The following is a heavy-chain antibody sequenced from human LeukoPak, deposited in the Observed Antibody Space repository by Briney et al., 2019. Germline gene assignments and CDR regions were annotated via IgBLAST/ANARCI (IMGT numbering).Heavy chain of an antibody. CDR3: ARDLGYYGSGSPTWGWFDP. CDR2: IIPIFGTA. D-gene: IGHD3-10*01. CDR1: GGTFSSYA. Sequence: SVKVSCKASGGTFSSYAISWVRQAPGQGLEWMGGIIPIFGTANYAQKFQGRVTITTDESTSTAYMELSSLRSEDTAVYYCARDLGYYGSGSPTWGWFDPWGQGTLVTVSS. V-gene: IGHV1-69*05. J-gene: IGHJ5*02.